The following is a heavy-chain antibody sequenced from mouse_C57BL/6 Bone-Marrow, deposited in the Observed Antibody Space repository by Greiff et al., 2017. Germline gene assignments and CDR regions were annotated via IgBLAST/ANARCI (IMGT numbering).Heavy chain of an antibody. J-gene: IGHJ2*01. CDR2: IYPGSGST. D-gene: IGHD3-2*02. CDR1: GYTFTSYW. V-gene: IGHV1-55*01. Sequence: QVQLKQPGAELVTPGASVKMSCKASGYTFTSYWITWVKQRPGQGLEWIGDIYPGSGSTTYNEKFKSKATLTVDTSSSTAYMQLSSLTSEDSAVYYCARSSRQLRQYYFDYWGQGTTLTVSS. CDR3: ARSSRQLRQYYFDY.